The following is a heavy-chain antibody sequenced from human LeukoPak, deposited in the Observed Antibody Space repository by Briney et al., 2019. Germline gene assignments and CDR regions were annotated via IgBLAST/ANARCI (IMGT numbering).Heavy chain of an antibody. D-gene: IGHD6-19*01. Sequence: PGRSLRLSCAASGFTFSSYSMNWVRQAPGKGLEWVAVISYDGSNKYYADSVKGRFTISRDNSKNTLYLQMNSLRAEDTAVYYCAKVSSGSHVDYWGQGTLVTVSS. V-gene: IGHV3-30*18. J-gene: IGHJ4*02. CDR1: GFTFSSYS. CDR3: AKVSSGSHVDY. CDR2: ISYDGSNK.